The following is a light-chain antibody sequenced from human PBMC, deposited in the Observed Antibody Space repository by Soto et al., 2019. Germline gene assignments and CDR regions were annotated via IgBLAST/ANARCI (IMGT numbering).Light chain of an antibody. CDR3: QQSNSISVT. CDR2: SAS. J-gene: IGKJ4*01. CDR1: QSISSR. V-gene: IGKV1D-12*01. Sequence: DIQMTQSPSSVSASVGDRVTITCRASQSISSRLVWYQQIPGKAPKLLIYSASSLQSGVPSRFSGSGSGTDFTLTISALQPEDFATYYCQQSNSISVTFGGGTKVDIK.